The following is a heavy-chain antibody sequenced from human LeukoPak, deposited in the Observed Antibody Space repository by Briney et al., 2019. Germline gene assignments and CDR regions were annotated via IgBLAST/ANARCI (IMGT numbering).Heavy chain of an antibody. J-gene: IGHJ6*03. Sequence: PSETLSLTCAVSGGSNSSSNWWSWVRQPPGKGLEWIGEIYHSGSTNYNPSLKSRVTISVDNSKNQFSLKLSSVTAADTAVYYCARGSGAVAGHYYYYYMDVWGKGTTVTVSS. CDR2: IYHSGST. CDR3: ARGSGAVAGHYYYYYMDV. V-gene: IGHV4-4*02. D-gene: IGHD6-19*01. CDR1: GGSNSSSNW.